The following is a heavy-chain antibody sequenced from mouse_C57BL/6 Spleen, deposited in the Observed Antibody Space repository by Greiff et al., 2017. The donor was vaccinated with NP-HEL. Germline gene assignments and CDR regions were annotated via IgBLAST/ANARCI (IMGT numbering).Heavy chain of an antibody. CDR2: ISDGGSYT. D-gene: IGHD4-1*01. J-gene: IGHJ3*01. CDR3: ARDEDWGGFAWFAY. CDR1: GFTFSSYA. V-gene: IGHV5-4*01. Sequence: EVKLVESGGGLVKPGGSLKLSCAASGFTFSSYAMSWVRQTPEKRLEWVATISDGGSYTYYPDNVKGQFTISRDNAKNNLYLQMSHLKSEDTAMYYCARDEDWGGFAWFAYWGQGTLVTVSA.